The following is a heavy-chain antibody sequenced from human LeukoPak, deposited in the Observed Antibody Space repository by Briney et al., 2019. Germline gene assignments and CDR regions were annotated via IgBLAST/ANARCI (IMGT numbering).Heavy chain of an antibody. Sequence: SETLSLTCAVSGYSISSGYYRGWIRQPPGKGLEWIGSIYHSGSTYYNPSLKSRVTISVDTSKNQFSLKLSSVTAADTAVYYCARVSGSYYFDYWGQGTLVTVSS. D-gene: IGHD1-26*01. J-gene: IGHJ4*02. CDR3: ARVSGSYYFDY. V-gene: IGHV4-38-2*01. CDR1: GYSISSGYY. CDR2: IYHSGST.